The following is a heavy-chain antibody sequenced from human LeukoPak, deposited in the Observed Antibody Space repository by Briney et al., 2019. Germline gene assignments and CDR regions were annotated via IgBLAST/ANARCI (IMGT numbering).Heavy chain of an antibody. CDR2: INHSGGT. CDR1: GGSFSGYY. D-gene: IGHD4-17*01. CDR3: ARDVDPTVTKNNYFDY. J-gene: IGHJ4*02. V-gene: IGHV4-34*01. Sequence: ASETLSLTCAVYGGSFSGYYWSWIRQPPGKGLEWIGEINHSGGTNYNPSLKSRVTISVDTSKNQFSLKLSSVTAADTAVYYCARDVDPTVTKNNYFDYWGQGTLVTVSS.